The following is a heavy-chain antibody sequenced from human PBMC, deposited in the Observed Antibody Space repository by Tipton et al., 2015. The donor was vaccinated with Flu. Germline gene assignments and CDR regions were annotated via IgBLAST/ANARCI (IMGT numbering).Heavy chain of an antibody. Sequence: TLSLTCAVYGGSFSGYYWSWIRQPPGKGLEWIWEINHSGSTNYNPSLKSRVTISVDTSKNQFSLRLNSVTAADTAVYYCARERLGEYNSSGYTDSWGQGGLVTVSS. CDR3: ARERLGEYNSSGYTDS. CDR1: GGSFSGYY. CDR2: INHSGST. J-gene: IGHJ4*02. D-gene: IGHD3-22*01. V-gene: IGHV4-34*01.